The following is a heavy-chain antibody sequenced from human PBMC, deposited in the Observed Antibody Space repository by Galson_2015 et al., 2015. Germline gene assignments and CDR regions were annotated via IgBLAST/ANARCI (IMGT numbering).Heavy chain of an antibody. J-gene: IGHJ4*02. D-gene: IGHD5-18*01. CDR2: LSASGGTT. CDR3: ANDRGYSYGDRNFDY. CDR1: GFTFSSYA. Sequence: SLRLSCAASGFTFSSYAMTWVRQAPGEGLEWVSGLSASGGTTYYADSVKGRFTISRDNSKNTLYLQMNSLRAEDTAVYYCANDRGYSYGDRNFDYWGQGTLVTVSS. V-gene: IGHV3-23*01.